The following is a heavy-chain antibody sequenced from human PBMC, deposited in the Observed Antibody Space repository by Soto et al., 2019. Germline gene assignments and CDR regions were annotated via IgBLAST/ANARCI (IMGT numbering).Heavy chain of an antibody. CDR3: ARTEDRPNYFDY. V-gene: IGHV3-33*01. Sequence: GGSLRLSCAASGFTFSSYGMHWVRQAPGKGLEWVAVIWYDGSNKYYADSVKGRFTISRDNSKNTLYLQMNSLRAEDTAVYYCARTEDRPNYFDYWGQGTLVTVSS. CDR2: IWYDGSNK. J-gene: IGHJ4*02. CDR1: GFTFSSYG.